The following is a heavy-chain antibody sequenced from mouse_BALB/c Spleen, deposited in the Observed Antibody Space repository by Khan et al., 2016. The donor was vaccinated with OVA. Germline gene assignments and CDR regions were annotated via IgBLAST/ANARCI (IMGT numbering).Heavy chain of an antibody. Sequence: EVQLVESGPGLVKPSQSLSLTCTVTGYSITSGYAWNWIRQFPGNKLEWMGYISYSGSTSYNPSLRSRISITRDTSKNQFFLQLNSVTTEDTATYYSARKNYYGDAMDYWGQGTSVTVSS. CDR1: GYSITSGYA. V-gene: IGHV3-2*02. D-gene: IGHD1-2*01. J-gene: IGHJ4*01. CDR2: ISYSGST. CDR3: ARKNYYGDAMDY.